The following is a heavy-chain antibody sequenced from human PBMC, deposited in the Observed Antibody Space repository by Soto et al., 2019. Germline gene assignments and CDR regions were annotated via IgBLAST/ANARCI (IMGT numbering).Heavy chain of an antibody. CDR1: GFTFSNYA. Sequence: EVQLLESGGGLVQPGGSLRLSCAASGFTFSNYAMSWVRQAPGKGLEWVSTISASGDFTYYADSVKGRFTISRDNAKNTVFVLMNSLRVDDTAVYFCAKTNGDGYEPQTGVPGRGSDGYNYFFDYWGQGTLVTVSS. V-gene: IGHV3-23*01. D-gene: IGHD5-12*01. CDR2: ISASGDFT. J-gene: IGHJ4*02. CDR3: AKTNGDGYEPQTGVPGRGSDGYNYFFDY.